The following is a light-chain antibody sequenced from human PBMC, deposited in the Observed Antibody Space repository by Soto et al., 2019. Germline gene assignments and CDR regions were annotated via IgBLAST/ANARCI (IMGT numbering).Light chain of an antibody. V-gene: IGKV3-20*01. CDR3: QQYGRSPWT. CDR1: PSVSGSY. Sequence: EIVLTQSPGTLSLSPGERATLSCRASPSVSGSYLAWYQQKSGQAPRLLIYDTSNRATGIPDRFSGSGSGTDFSLTINRLEPEDFAVYYCQQYGRSPWTFGQGTKVEIK. J-gene: IGKJ1*01. CDR2: DTS.